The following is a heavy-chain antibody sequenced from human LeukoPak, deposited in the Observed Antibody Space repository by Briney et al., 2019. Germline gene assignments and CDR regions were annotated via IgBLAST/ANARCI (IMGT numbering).Heavy chain of an antibody. CDR1: GFTFSSYF. Sequence: GGSLRPSCAASGFTFSSYFMTWVRQAPGKGLEWVSAISGSGGSTYYADSVKGRFTISRDNSKNTLYLQMNSLRAEDTAVHYCAKDGLARFDPWGQGTLVTVSS. CDR3: AKDGLARFDP. V-gene: IGHV3-23*01. D-gene: IGHD3/OR15-3a*01. CDR2: ISGSGGST. J-gene: IGHJ5*02.